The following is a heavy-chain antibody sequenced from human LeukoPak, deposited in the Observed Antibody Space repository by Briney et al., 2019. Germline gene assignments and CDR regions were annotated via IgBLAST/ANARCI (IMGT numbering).Heavy chain of an antibody. CDR3: ARLVGGTTGATDY. CDR1: GFTFSSYA. J-gene: IGHJ4*02. Sequence: GGSLRLSCAASGFTFSSYAMPWVRQAPGKGLAWVALIWFDGSNEYYDDSVKGRFTISRDNSKGTVFLQMNGLTVDDTGVYYCARLVGGTTGATDYWGQGSLVSVS. V-gene: IGHV3-33*08. CDR2: IWFDGSNE. D-gene: IGHD1-26*01.